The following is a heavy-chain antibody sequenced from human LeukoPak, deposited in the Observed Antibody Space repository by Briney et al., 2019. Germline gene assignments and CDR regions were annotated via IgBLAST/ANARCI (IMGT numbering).Heavy chain of an antibody. CDR1: GGTFSSYA. D-gene: IGHD3-10*01. CDR3: ARDGLSRGYYYMHV. CDR2: IMPIFGTA. V-gene: IGHV1-69*05. Sequence: ASVKVSCKASGGTFSSYAISWVRQAPGQGLEWTGGIMPIFGTANYAQQFQGSVTITTDESTSTAYMELSSLRSEDTAVYYCARDGLSRGYYYMHVWGKGTTVTVSS. J-gene: IGHJ6*03.